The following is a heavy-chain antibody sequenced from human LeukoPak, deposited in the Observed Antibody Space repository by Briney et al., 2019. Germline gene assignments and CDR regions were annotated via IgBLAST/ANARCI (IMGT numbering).Heavy chain of an antibody. D-gene: IGHD3-9*01. Sequence: SGTLSLTCAVSGGSINNNKWWNWVRQPPGKGLEWIGEIHPSGSTRYNPSLKSRLSISIDKSNDQVSLKLSSVTAADTAVYYCATYHDISSGYTSDSWGQGTLVTVSS. CDR1: GGSINNNKW. V-gene: IGHV4-4*02. CDR3: ATYHDISSGYTSDS. J-gene: IGHJ4*02. CDR2: IHPSGST.